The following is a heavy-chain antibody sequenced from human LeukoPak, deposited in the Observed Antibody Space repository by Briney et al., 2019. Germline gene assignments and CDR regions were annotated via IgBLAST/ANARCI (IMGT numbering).Heavy chain of an antibody. D-gene: IGHD2-2*01. Sequence: GESLKSSCKGSGYSFTSYWISWVRQMPGKGLEWMGRIDPSDSYTNYSPSFQGHVTISADKSISTAYLQWSSLKASDTAMYYCARQPPYCSSTSCSFYYYYGMDVWGKGTTVTVSS. CDR1: GYSFTSYW. CDR3: ARQPPYCSSTSCSFYYYYGMDV. V-gene: IGHV5-10-1*01. J-gene: IGHJ6*04. CDR2: IDPSDSYT.